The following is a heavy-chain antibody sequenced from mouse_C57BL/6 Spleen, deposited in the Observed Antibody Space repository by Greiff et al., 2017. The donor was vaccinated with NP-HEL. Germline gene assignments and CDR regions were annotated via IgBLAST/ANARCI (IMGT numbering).Heavy chain of an antibody. CDR2: IHPNSGST. J-gene: IGHJ4*01. Sequence: VQLQQPGAELVKPGASVKLSCKASGYTFTSYWMHWVKQRPGQGLEWIGMIHPNSGSTNYNEKFKSKATLTVDKSSSTAYMQLSSLTSEDSAVYYCARRLGREAMDYWGQGTSVTVSS. CDR1: GYTFTSYW. D-gene: IGHD4-1*01. CDR3: ARRLGREAMDY. V-gene: IGHV1-64*01.